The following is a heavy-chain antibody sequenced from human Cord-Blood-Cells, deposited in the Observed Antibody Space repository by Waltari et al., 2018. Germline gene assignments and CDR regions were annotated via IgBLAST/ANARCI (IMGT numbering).Heavy chain of an antibody. V-gene: IGHV4-59*01. CDR1: GGSIRSYY. CDR3: ARAYCGGDCYSYYYYYMDV. Sequence: QVQLQESGPGLVKPSETLSLTCTVPGGSIRSYYWSWIRPPPGKGLEWIGYIYYSGSTNYNPSLKSRVTISVDTSKNQFSLKLSSVTAADTAVYYCARAYCGGDCYSYYYYYMDVWGKGTTVTVSS. CDR2: IYYSGST. J-gene: IGHJ6*03. D-gene: IGHD2-21*02.